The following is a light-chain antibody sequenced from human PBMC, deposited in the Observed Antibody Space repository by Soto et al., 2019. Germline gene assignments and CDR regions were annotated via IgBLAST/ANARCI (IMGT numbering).Light chain of an antibody. J-gene: IGLJ2*01. CDR1: SNDVGGYNH. Sequence: QSVLTQPASVSGSPGQSITISCTGTSNDVGGYNHVSWYQHHPGKAPKLLIYEVSHRPSGVSDRFSGSKSDNTASLTISGLQADDEADYYCGSYTRSSTLVFGGGTKLAVL. V-gene: IGLV2-14*01. CDR2: EVS. CDR3: GSYTRSSTLV.